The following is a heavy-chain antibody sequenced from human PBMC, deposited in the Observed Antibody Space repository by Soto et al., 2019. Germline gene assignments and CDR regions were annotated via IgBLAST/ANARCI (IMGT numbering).Heavy chain of an antibody. J-gene: IGHJ4*02. D-gene: IGHD3-9*01. CDR1: GFTFDDYA. Sequence: GGSLRLSCAASGFTFDDYAMHWVRQAPGKGLEWVSGISWNSGSIGYADSVKGRFTISRDNAKNSLYLQMNSLRAEDTALYYFAKDSGVTYYDILTGYYNPTYFDYWGQGTLVTVSS. CDR3: AKDSGVTYYDILTGYYNPTYFDY. CDR2: ISWNSGSI. V-gene: IGHV3-9*01.